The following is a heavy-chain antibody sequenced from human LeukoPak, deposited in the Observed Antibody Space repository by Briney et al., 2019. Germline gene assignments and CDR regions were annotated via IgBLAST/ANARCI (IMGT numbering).Heavy chain of an antibody. CDR2: IWYDGSNK. D-gene: IGHD4-17*01. CDR1: GFTFSNYG. J-gene: IGHJ4*02. CDR3: AREGMTTVTSIDY. Sequence: GGSLRLSCAASGFTFSNYGMYWVRQAPGKGLEWVAVIWYDGSNKYYADSVKGRFSISRDNSKNTLYLQMNSLGAEDTAMYYCAREGMTTVTSIDYWGQGTLVTVSS. V-gene: IGHV3-33*01.